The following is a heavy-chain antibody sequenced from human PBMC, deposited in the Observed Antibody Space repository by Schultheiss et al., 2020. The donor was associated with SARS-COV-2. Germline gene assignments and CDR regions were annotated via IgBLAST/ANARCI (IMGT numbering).Heavy chain of an antibody. Sequence: GSLRLSCTVSGGSISSSSYYWGWIRQPPGKGLEWIGYIYYSGSTNYNPSLKSRVTISVDTSKNQFSLKLSSVTAADTAVYYCARDLAVAATDYWGQGTLVTVSS. V-gene: IGHV4-61*05. J-gene: IGHJ4*02. CDR2: IYYSGST. CDR3: ARDLAVAATDY. CDR1: GGSISSSSYY. D-gene: IGHD6-19*01.